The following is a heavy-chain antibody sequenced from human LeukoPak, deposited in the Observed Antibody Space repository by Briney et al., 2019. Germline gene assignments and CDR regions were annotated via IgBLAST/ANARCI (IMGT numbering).Heavy chain of an antibody. CDR3: ARDLNWADGMDV. CDR2: ISYDGSNK. CDR1: GFTFSSYA. D-gene: IGHD7-27*01. V-gene: IGHV3-30-3*01. Sequence: GGSLRLSCAASGFTFSSYAMHWVRQAPGKGLEWVAVISYDGSNKYYADSVKGRFTISRDNSKNTLYLQMNSLRAEDTAVYYCARDLNWADGMDVWGQGTTVTVSS. J-gene: IGHJ6*02.